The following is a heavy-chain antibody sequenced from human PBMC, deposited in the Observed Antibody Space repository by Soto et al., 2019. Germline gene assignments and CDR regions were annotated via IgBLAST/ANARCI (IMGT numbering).Heavy chain of an antibody. CDR3: ATNHDDISGRTPLLFDS. J-gene: IGHJ4*02. CDR2: IHYSGNT. D-gene: IGHD3-22*01. Sequence: QVQLQESGPGLVKPSQTLSLTCTVSGDSIGTGGYYWDWIRQHPGKGPEWIGYIHYSGNTYYNPSRKRRLTISLDTSKNQFSLHLSSVTAADTAVYYCATNHDDISGRTPLLFDSWGQGTLVTVSS. V-gene: IGHV4-31*03. CDR1: GDSIGTGGYY.